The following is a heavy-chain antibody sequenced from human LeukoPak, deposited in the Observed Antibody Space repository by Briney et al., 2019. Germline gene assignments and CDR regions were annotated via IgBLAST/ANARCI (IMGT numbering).Heavy chain of an antibody. Sequence: GASVKVSCKASGYTFTGYYIHWVRQAPGQGLEWMGWINPNSGGTNYAQKFQGRVTMTRDTSISTACMELSRLRSDDTAVYSCARGSGSPEYFQHWGQGTLVTVSS. CDR1: GYTFTGYY. V-gene: IGHV1-2*02. D-gene: IGHD1-26*01. CDR3: ARGSGSPEYFQH. J-gene: IGHJ1*01. CDR2: INPNSGGT.